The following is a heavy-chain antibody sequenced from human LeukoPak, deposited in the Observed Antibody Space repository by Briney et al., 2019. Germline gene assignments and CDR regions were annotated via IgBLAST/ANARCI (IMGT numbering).Heavy chain of an antibody. D-gene: IGHD3-22*01. V-gene: IGHV3-21*06. Sequence: GGSLRLSCAASGFTFSTYTMNWVRQTPGKGLEWVSSISYSSSYKFYADSVKGRFTISRDNAKNSLYLEMNSLRADDTAVYYCARETYQNYYDSRVRVIRSRGAFDVWGQGTMVTVFS. CDR1: GFTFSTYT. CDR2: ISYSSSYK. CDR3: ARETYQNYYDSRVRVIRSRGAFDV. J-gene: IGHJ3*01.